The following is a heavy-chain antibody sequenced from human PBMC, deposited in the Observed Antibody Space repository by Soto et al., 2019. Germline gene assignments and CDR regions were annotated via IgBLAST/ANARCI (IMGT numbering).Heavy chain of an antibody. D-gene: IGHD1-1*01. CDR3: ARGGKNGNSAVFDY. CDR1: GYSFSTFW. V-gene: IGHV5-51*01. J-gene: IGHJ4*02. CDR2: IYPLDSQT. Sequence: GESLKISCKGSGYSFSTFWIAWVRQLPGKGLDWVGLIYPLDSQTTYSPSFQGQVTISVDRSIDTAYLHLKTLQASDTAMYFCARGGKNGNSAVFDYWGPGALVTVSS.